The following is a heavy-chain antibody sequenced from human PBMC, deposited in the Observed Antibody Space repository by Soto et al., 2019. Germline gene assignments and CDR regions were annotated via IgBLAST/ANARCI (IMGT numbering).Heavy chain of an antibody. CDR2: ISPKSGGT. D-gene: IGHD2-21*02. Sequence: GPSVKVSCKASGYTFTNYYMHWVRQAPGQGFEWLGRISPKSGGTNYAQKFQGRVTMTWDTSLKTAYMELSSLISEDTAVYYCARPPGYISDWHYFDLWGQGTLVTVSS. J-gene: IGHJ4*02. V-gene: IGHV1-2*02. CDR3: ARPPGYISDWHYFDL. CDR1: GYTFTNYY.